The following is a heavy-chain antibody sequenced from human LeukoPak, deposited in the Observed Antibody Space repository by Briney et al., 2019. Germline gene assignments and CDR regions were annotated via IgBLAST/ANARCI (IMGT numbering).Heavy chain of an antibody. V-gene: IGHV3-21*01. Sequence: GGSLRLSCAASGFSFITYNMNWVRQAPGKGLEWVSSISSTSSYIHYADSVKGRFTISRDDAKKSMFLVMNSLRVEDTAVYFCARYSEVYYYVDVWGTGTTVTVSS. J-gene: IGHJ6*03. D-gene: IGHD2-15*01. CDR1: GFSFITYN. CDR2: ISSTSSYI. CDR3: ARYSEVYYYVDV.